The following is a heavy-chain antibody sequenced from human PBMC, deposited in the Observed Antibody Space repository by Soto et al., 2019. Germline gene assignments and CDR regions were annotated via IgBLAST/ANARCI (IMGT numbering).Heavy chain of an antibody. J-gene: IGHJ4*02. CDR3: AGAWDSSGWYAY. CDR1: GFTFSSYW. V-gene: IGHV3-74*01. CDR2: INSDGSST. D-gene: IGHD6-19*01. Sequence: VGSLRLSCAASGFTFSSYWMHWVRQAPGKGLVWVSRINSDGSSTSYADSVKGRFTISRDNAKNTLYLQMNSLRAEDTAVYYCAGAWDSSGWYAYWGQGTLVTVSS.